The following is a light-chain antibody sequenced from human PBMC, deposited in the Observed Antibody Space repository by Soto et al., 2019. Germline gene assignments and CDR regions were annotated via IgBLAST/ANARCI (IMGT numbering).Light chain of an antibody. CDR3: HQRSDWLIT. CDR2: GAS. Sequence: EIVLAQSPGTLSLSPGERATLSCRASQSVSSSYLAWYQQKPGQAPRLLIYGASSRATGIPDRFSGRGSGTDFSLTISSLEPEDFAVYYCHQRSDWLITFGQGTKLQ. J-gene: IGKJ2*01. V-gene: IGKV3D-20*02. CDR1: QSVSSSY.